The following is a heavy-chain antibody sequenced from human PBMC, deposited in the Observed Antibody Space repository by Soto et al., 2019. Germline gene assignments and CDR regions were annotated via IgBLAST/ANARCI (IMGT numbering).Heavy chain of an antibody. J-gene: IGHJ4*02. D-gene: IGHD2-15*01. CDR3: AKESVVVVVAATLDY. CDR1: GFTFSRYA. CDR2: ISGSGGNT. Sequence: GSLRLSCAASGFTFSRYAMTWVRQAPGKGLEWVSAISGSGGNTYYADSVKGRFTISRDNSKNTLYLQMNSLRAEDTAVYYCAKESVVVVVAATLDYWGQGTLVTVSS. V-gene: IGHV3-23*01.